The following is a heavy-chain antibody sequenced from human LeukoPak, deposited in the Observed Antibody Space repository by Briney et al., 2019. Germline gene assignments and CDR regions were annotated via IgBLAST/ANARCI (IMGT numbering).Heavy chain of an antibody. V-gene: IGHV3-23*01. CDR1: GFTFSSYA. CDR2: ISGSGGST. CDR3: AKDLGAEGGSVFDS. J-gene: IGHJ4*02. Sequence: GSLRLSCAASGFTFSSYAMSWVRQAPGKGLEWVSAISGSGGSTYYADSVKGRFTISRDNSKNTLHLQMSSLRAEDTAVYYCAKDLGAEGGSVFDSWGQGTLVTVS. D-gene: IGHD3-16*01.